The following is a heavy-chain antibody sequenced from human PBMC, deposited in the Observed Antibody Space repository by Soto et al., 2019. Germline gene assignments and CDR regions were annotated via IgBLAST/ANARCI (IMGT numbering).Heavy chain of an antibody. J-gene: IGHJ4*02. CDR3: ARDSGYSYGPLDY. Sequence: PGGSLRLSCAASGFTFSSYSMNWVRQAPGKGLEWVSYISSSSSTIYYADSVKGRFAISRDNAKNSLYLQMNSLRAEDTAVYYCARDSGYSYGPLDYWGQGTLVT. D-gene: IGHD5-18*01. CDR1: GFTFSSYS. V-gene: IGHV3-48*01. CDR2: ISSSSSTI.